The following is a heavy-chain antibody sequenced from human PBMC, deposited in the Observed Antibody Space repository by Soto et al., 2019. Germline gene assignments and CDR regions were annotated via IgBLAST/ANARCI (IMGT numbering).Heavy chain of an antibody. CDR3: TREGSYSAYNFAHGIQLWSFDF. D-gene: IGHD5-12*01. V-gene: IGHV4-4*07. Sequence: SETLSLTCTVSGGSINTFYWSWVRQPAGKGLEWIGRIFSSGSTSFNPSLESRVAMSVDTSKNHFSLNLSSVTAADMAVYYCTREGSYSAYNFAHGIQLWSFDFWGQGALVTVSS. CDR2: IFSSGST. J-gene: IGHJ4*02. CDR1: GGSINTFY.